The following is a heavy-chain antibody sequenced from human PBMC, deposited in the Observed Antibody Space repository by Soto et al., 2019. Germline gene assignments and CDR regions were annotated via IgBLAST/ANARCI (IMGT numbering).Heavy chain of an antibody. CDR2: ISSSSSTI. V-gene: IGHV3-48*02. CDR1: GFTFSSYS. Sequence: PGGSLRLSCAASGFTFSSYSMNWVRQAPGKGLERVSYISSSSSTIYYADSVKGRFTISRDNAKNSLYLQMNSLRDEDTAVYYCARDQCSSTSCYRERTFYYYYGMDVWGQGTTVTVSS. J-gene: IGHJ6*02. CDR3: ARDQCSSTSCYRERTFYYYYGMDV. D-gene: IGHD2-2*02.